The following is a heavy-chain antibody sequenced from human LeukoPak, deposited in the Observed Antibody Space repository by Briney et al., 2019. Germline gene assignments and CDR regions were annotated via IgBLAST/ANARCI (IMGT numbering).Heavy chain of an antibody. J-gene: IGHJ3*02. CDR1: GYTFTGYY. CDR3: ARDWDTAMPSEAFDI. Sequence: ASGKVSCKAPGYTFTGYYMHWVRQAPGQGLEWMGWINPNSGGTNYAQKFQGRVTMTRDTSISTAYMELSRLRSDDTAVYYCARDWDTAMPSEAFDIWGQGTMVTVSS. V-gene: IGHV1-2*02. D-gene: IGHD5-18*01. CDR2: INPNSGGT.